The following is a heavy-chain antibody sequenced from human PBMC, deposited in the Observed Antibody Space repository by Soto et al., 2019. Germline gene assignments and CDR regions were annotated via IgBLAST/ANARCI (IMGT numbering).Heavy chain of an antibody. D-gene: IGHD3-10*01. CDR3: ARGYYGSGSYFQAYYDS. CDR2: IYYSGST. J-gene: IGHJ4*02. V-gene: IGHV4-31*03. Sequence: QVQLQESGPGLVKPSQTLSLICNVSGGSISSGGNYWSWIRQHPGKGLEWIGYIYYSGSTKYSPSLKSRVFISVGTSKNQFSLRLNSVTAADTAVYFCARGYYGSGSYFQAYYDSWGQGSLVTVSS. CDR1: GGSISSGGNY.